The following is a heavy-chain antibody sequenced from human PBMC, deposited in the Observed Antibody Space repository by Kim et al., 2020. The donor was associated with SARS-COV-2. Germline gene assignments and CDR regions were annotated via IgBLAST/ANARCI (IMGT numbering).Heavy chain of an antibody. CDR3: ARRTEAGGYFDF. V-gene: IGHV4-39*01. D-gene: IGHD3-16*01. CDR2: IYHRGST. Sequence: SETLSLTCSVSGDYINTSHYYWAWIRQPPGKGLEWIGTIYHRGSTYYNPSLKSRVTISVDTSRNQFSLKLASVTAADPAVYYCARRTEAGGYFDFWGQGSPVTVAS. CDR1: GDYINTSHYY. J-gene: IGHJ4*02.